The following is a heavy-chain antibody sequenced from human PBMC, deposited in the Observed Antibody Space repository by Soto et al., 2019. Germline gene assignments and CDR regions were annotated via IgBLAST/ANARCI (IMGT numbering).Heavy chain of an antibody. V-gene: IGHV1-18*01. D-gene: IGHD1-26*01. J-gene: IGHJ6*02. CDR3: ARDGASKYYYGMDV. CDR2: ISAYNGNT. Sequence: ASVKVSCKASGYTFTSYGISWVRQAPGQGLEWMGWISAYNGNTNYAQKLQGRVTMTTDTSTSTAYMELRSLRSGDTAVYYCARDGASKYYYGMDVWGQGTTVTVSS. CDR1: GYTFTSYG.